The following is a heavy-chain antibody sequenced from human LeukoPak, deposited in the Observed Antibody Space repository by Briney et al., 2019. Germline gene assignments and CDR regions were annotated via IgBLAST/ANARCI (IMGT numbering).Heavy chain of an antibody. V-gene: IGHV3-7*01. J-gene: IGHJ1*01. Sequence: PGGSLRLSSVASGFTFTNYWMTVGRQAPGKGLEWVANMKQDGREKYYVDSVKGRFTISRDNAKKSLYMQMNSLSSEDTAVYYCATGYSSGWYFYFQHWGQGSLVSVSS. CDR3: ATGYSSGWYFYFQH. CDR1: GFTFTNYW. D-gene: IGHD6-19*01. CDR2: MKQDGREK.